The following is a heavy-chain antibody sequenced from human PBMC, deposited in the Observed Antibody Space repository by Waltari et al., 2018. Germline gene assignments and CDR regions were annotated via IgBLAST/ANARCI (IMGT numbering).Heavy chain of an antibody. CDR2: ISSSSSTI. CDR3: ARFATRNGMDV. J-gene: IGHJ6*04. CDR1: GFTFRSYS. D-gene: IGHD1-1*01. V-gene: IGHV3-48*04. Sequence: EVQLVESGGGLVQPGGSLRLSCAASGFTFRSYSMNWVRQAPGKGLEWVSYISSSSSTIYYADSVKGRFTISRDNAKNSLYLQMNSLRAEDTAVYYCARFATRNGMDVWGKGTTVTVSS.